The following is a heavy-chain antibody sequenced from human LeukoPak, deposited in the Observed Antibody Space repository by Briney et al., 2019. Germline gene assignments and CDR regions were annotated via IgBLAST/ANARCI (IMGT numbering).Heavy chain of an antibody. CDR2: INPSGGST. CDR3: ARGRLGGAIGY. CDR1: GYTFTSYY. V-gene: IGHV1-46*01. D-gene: IGHD2-2*02. Sequence: GASVKVSCKASGYTFTSYYMHWVRQAPGQGLEWMGIINPSGGSTSYAQKFQGRVTMTRDMSTSTVYMELSSLRPEDTAVYYCARGRLGGAIGYWGQGTLVTVSS. J-gene: IGHJ4*02.